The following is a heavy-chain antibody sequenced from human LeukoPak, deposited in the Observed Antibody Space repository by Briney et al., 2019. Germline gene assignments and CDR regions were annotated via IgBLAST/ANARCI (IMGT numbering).Heavy chain of an antibody. D-gene: IGHD3-22*01. CDR2: IWYDGSNK. J-gene: IGHJ4*02. V-gene: IGHV3-33*01. Sequence: PGGSLRLSCAASGFTFSSYGMHWVRQAPGKGLEWVAVIWYDGSNKYYVDSVKGRFTISRDNSKNTLYLQMNSLRAEDTAVYYCARYYYDSSGYYQPLDYWGQGTLVTVSS. CDR1: GFTFSSYG. CDR3: ARYYYDSSGYYQPLDY.